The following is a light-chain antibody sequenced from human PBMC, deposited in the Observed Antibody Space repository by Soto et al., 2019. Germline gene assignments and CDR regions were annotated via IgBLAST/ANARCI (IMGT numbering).Light chain of an antibody. CDR2: AAA. J-gene: IGKJ2*01. CDR3: QQYLSYPYT. V-gene: IGKV1-8*01. CDR1: QGISSD. Sequence: AIRMTQSPSSFSASTGDRVTITCRASQGISSDLAWYQQKPGKAPKLLIYAAATLQRGAPSRFSASGSGTDFTLTISRLQSEDFATYYCQQYLSYPYTFGQGTKLEI.